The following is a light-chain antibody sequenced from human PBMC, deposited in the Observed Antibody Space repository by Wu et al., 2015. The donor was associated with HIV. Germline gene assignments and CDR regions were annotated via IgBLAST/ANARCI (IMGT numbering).Light chain of an antibody. Sequence: EIVLTQSPGTLSLSPGERATLSCRASQSVNNKWLAWYQQRPGQAPRLLIHGASNRAAGIPDRFSGSGSGTDFTLTISSLEPEDFAVYYCQQRANWPLTFGGGPRWRS. V-gene: IGKV3D-20*02. CDR1: QSVNNKW. CDR3: QQRANWPLT. CDR2: GAS. J-gene: IGKJ4*01.